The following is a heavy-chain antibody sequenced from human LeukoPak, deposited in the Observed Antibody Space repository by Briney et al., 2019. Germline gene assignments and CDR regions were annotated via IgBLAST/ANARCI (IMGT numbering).Heavy chain of an antibody. CDR2: IKPDGSDK. Sequence: GSLRLSCAASGFTFSSFWMYWVRQAPGKGLEWVANIKPDGSDKYYVDSVKGRFTISRDNAKNSLYLQMNSLRAEDTAVYYCAREVREVPHWGQGTLVTVSS. J-gene: IGHJ4*02. CDR3: AREVREVPH. D-gene: IGHD2-2*01. V-gene: IGHV3-7*04. CDR1: GFTFSSFW.